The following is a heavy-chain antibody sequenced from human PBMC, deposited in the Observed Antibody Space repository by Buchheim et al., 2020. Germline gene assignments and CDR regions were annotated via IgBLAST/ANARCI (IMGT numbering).Heavy chain of an antibody. CDR2: ISSSGGTI. J-gene: IGHJ4*02. CDR1: GFTFSSYE. V-gene: IGHV3-48*03. Sequence: EVQLVESGGGLVQPGGSLRLSCAASGFTFSSYEMNWVRQAPGKGLEWVSFISSSGGTIYYADSVKGRFTISRDNAKNSLYLQMSSLRAEDTAVYYCARDGDGNRWLVPFDYWGQGAL. D-gene: IGHD6-19*01. CDR3: ARDGDGNRWLVPFDY.